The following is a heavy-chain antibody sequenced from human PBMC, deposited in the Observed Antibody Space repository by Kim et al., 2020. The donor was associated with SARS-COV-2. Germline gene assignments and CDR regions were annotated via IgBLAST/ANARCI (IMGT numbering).Heavy chain of an antibody. D-gene: IGHD2-15*01. V-gene: IGHV4-34*01. Sequence: SETLSLTCAVYGGSFSGYYWSWIRQPPGKGLEWIGEINHSGSTNYNPSLKSRVTISVDTSKNQFSLKLSSVTAADTAVYYCARGPTLLGPAVPHYFDYWGQGTLVTVSS. CDR1: GGSFSGYY. CDR3: ARGPTLLGPAVPHYFDY. J-gene: IGHJ4*02. CDR2: INHSGST.